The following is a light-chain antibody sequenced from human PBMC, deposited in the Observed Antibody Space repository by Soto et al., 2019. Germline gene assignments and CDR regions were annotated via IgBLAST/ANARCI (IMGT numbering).Light chain of an antibody. V-gene: IGLV2-14*01. CDR2: EVS. J-gene: IGLJ2*01. CDR1: SSAVGAYNY. Sequence: QSALTQPASVSGSPGQSITISCTGTSSAVGAYNYVSWYQQRPGKAPKLIIYEVSDRPSGVSNRFSVSKSGNTASLTISGLQAEGEADYYCSSYTSTSTLVVFGAGTKLTVL. CDR3: SSYTSTSTLVV.